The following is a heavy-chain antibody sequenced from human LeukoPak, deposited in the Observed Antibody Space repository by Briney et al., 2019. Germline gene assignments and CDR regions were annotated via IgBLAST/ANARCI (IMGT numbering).Heavy chain of an antibody. Sequence: KPSETLSLTCTVSGGSISSYYWSWIRQPPGKGLEWIGYIYYSGSTNYNPSLKSRVTISVGTSKNQFSLKLSSVTAADTAVYYCARTRCSGGSCYSKNWGQGTLVTVSS. V-gene: IGHV4-59*01. CDR3: ARTRCSGGSCYSKN. CDR2: IYYSGST. J-gene: IGHJ4*02. CDR1: GGSISSYY. D-gene: IGHD2-15*01.